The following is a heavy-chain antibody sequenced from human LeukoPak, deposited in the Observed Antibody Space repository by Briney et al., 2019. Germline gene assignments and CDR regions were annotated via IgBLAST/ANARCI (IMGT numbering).Heavy chain of an antibody. D-gene: IGHD3-9*01. V-gene: IGHV4-34*01. Sequence: SETLSLTCAVYGGSFSGYYWSWIRQPPGKGLEWVGEINHSGSTNYNPSLKSRVTISVDTSKNQFSLKLSSVTAADTAVYYCARGVRYFDWLLRPTNYYYYYMDVWGKGTTVTVSS. J-gene: IGHJ6*03. CDR3: ARGVRYFDWLLRPTNYYYYYMDV. CDR2: INHSGST. CDR1: GGSFSGYY.